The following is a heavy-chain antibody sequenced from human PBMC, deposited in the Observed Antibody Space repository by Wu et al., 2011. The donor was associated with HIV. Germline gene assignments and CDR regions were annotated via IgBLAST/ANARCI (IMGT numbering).Heavy chain of an antibody. Sequence: YAQKFQDRVTMTRNTSISTAYMELSSLRSEDTAVYYCARGERIFGAWGQGSLVTVSS. CDR3: ARGERIFGA. V-gene: IGHV1-8*01. J-gene: IGHJ5*02. D-gene: IGHD3-3*01.